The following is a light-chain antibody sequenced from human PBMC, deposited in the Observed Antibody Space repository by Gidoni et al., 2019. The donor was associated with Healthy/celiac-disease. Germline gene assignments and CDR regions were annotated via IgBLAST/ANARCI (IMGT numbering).Light chain of an antibody. V-gene: IGLV2-18*02. CDR3: SSYTSSSTFGV. CDR2: EVS. Sequence: QSALTQPPSVSGSPGQSVTISCTGTSSDVGSYNRVSWYQQPPGTAPKLMIYEVSNRPSGVPARFSGSKSGNPASLTISGLQAEDEADYSCSSYTSSSTFGVFGGGTKLTVL. J-gene: IGLJ2*01. CDR1: SSDVGSYNR.